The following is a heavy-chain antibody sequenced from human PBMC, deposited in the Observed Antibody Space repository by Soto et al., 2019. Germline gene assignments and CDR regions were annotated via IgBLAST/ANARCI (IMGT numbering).Heavy chain of an antibody. CDR1: GFTFSSYA. Sequence: QPGGSLRLSCAASGFTFSSYAMSWVRQAPGKGLEWVSSISGSGGSTYHADSVKGRFTISRDNSKNTLYLQMNSLRVEDTAVYYCAKRWGNRFLEPRDYFDYWGQGTLVTVSS. V-gene: IGHV3-23*01. J-gene: IGHJ4*02. CDR3: AKRWGNRFLEPRDYFDY. D-gene: IGHD3-3*01. CDR2: ISGSGGST.